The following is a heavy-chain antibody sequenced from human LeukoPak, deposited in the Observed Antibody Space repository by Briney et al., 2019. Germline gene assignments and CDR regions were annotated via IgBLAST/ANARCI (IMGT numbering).Heavy chain of an antibody. CDR2: IYYSGST. CDR3: ARPYSSQYYYYYMDV. CDR1: GGSISSSSYY. V-gene: IGHV4-39*01. Sequence: PSETLSLTCTVSGGSISSSSYYWGWIRQPPGKGLEWIGSIYYSGSTYYNPSLKSRVTISVDTSKNQFSLKLSSVTAADTAVYYCARPYSSQYYYYYMDVWGKETTVTVSS. J-gene: IGHJ6*03. D-gene: IGHD6-13*01.